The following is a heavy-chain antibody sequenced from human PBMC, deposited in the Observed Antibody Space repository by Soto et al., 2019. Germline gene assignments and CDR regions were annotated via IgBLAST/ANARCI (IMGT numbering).Heavy chain of an antibody. CDR3: ARYSGGPMDY. CDR1: LFTFSDYY. CDR2: ISSSGTPM. Sequence: PVGSLRLSCSSSLFTFSDYYMSLIRQAPGKGLEWVSYISSSGTPMYFADSVKGRFTISRDNAKKSLYLQMNSLRTEDTAVYYCARYSGGPMDYWGQGTLVTVSA. V-gene: IGHV3-11*01. D-gene: IGHD2-15*01. J-gene: IGHJ4*02.